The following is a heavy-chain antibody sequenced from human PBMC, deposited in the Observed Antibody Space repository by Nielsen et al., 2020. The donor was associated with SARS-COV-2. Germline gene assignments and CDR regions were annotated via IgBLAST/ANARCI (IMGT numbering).Heavy chain of an antibody. J-gene: IGHJ6*02. D-gene: IGHD3/OR15-3a*01. V-gene: IGHV1-2*06. Sequence: ASVKVSCKASGGTFSSYAISWVRQAPGQGLEWMGRVNPYSGGTNYAQKFQGTVTMIRDESTSTVYMELTSDDTAVYYCARARATIFGLVMSYGMDVWGQGTTVAVSS. CDR3: ARARATIFGLVMSYGMDV. CDR1: GGTFSSYA. CDR2: VNPYSGGT.